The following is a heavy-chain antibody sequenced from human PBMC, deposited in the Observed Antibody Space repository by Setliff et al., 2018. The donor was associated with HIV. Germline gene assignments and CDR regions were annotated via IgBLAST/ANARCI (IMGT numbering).Heavy chain of an antibody. Sequence: ETLSLTCTVSGLSMSRSSYYWGWIRQPPGKGLEWIGSIYYSGSTYYNPSLTSRVTISVDTSNNKFSLRLTSVTAADTALYYCARGAPYGSGRHRWNSWGQGTLVTVS. CDR1: GLSMSRSSYY. J-gene: IGHJ4*02. V-gene: IGHV4-39*07. CDR2: IYYSGST. CDR3: ARGAPYGSGRHRWNS. D-gene: IGHD3-10*01.